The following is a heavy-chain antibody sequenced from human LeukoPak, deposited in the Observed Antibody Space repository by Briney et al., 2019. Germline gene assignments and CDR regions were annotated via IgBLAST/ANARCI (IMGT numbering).Heavy chain of an antibody. V-gene: IGHV1-24*01. CDR3: ATLDSSGYKGNAFDI. D-gene: IGHD3-22*01. Sequence: ASVKVSCKVSGHTLTELSMHWVRQAPGKGLEWMGGFDPEDGETIYAQKFQGRVTMTEDTSTDTAYMELSSLRSEDTAVYYCATLDSSGYKGNAFDIWGQGTMATVSS. CDR1: GHTLTELS. CDR2: FDPEDGET. J-gene: IGHJ3*02.